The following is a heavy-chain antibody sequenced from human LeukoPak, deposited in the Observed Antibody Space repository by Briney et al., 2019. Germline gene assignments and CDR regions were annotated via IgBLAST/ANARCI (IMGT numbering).Heavy chain of an antibody. Sequence: GGSLRLSCAASGFTFSSYAMHWVRQALGKGLEWVAVISYDGSNKYYADSVKGRFTISRDNSKNTLYLQMNSLRAEDTAVYYCARDSFEEWYYGMDVWGQGTTVTVSS. CDR3: ARDSFEEWYYGMDV. J-gene: IGHJ6*02. V-gene: IGHV3-30-3*01. CDR1: GFTFSSYA. D-gene: IGHD3-3*01. CDR2: ISYDGSNK.